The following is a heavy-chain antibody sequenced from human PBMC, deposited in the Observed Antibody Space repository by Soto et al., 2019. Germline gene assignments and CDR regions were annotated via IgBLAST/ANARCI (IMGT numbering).Heavy chain of an antibody. Sequence: QVQLVQSGAEVKKPGSSVKVSCKASGGTFSTYTIIWVRQAPGQGLEWMGRILPMLDITNSAQRFQGRVTXXAXXATSTGYLELSSLRSADTAVYYCTLGSWSAETFDIWGRGTMVTVSS. J-gene: IGHJ3*02. CDR1: GGTFSTYT. CDR3: TLGSWSAETFDI. V-gene: IGHV1-69*02. CDR2: ILPMLDIT. D-gene: IGHD6-13*01.